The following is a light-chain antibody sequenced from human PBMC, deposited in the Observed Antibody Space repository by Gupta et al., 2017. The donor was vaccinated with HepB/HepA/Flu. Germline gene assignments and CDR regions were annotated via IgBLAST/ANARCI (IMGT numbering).Light chain of an antibody. J-gene: IGKJ1*01. CDR3: QQYYNAPQT. Sequence: DIVMAQSPDSLAVSLGERATINCKPSQSLLSSANNMNYLAWFQQKPGQPPKMLFYWASSRESGVPDRFRASGSGTDFTLTIAGLQAEDAAVYYCQQYYNAPQTFRPGTKVEIK. V-gene: IGKV4-1*01. CDR2: WAS. CDR1: QSLLSSANNMNY.